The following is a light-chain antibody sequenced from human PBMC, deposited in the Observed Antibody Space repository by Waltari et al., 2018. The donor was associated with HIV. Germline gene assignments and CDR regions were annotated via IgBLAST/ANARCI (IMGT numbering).Light chain of an antibody. J-gene: IGLJ2*01. CDR2: DTN. CDR1: RSNIGAIYD. CDR3: QTFDTSLSGFVV. Sequence: QSVLTQPPSVSGAPGQRVTISCTGSRSNIGAIYDVHWYQQLPGAAPKLRIYDTNSRPSGGPDRFSGAKSGTAASLAIAGLQADDEAVYYCQTFDTSLSGFVVFGGGTKLTVL. V-gene: IGLV1-40*01.